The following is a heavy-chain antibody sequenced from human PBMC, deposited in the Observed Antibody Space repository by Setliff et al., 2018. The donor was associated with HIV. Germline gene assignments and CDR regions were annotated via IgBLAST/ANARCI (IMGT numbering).Heavy chain of an antibody. Sequence: SVKVSCKASGGTLSSYAISWVRQAPGQGLEWMGGIIHIFSTENSAQKFQGRVTITADGSMTTVHMELSSLRSEGTAVYYCAVGSVTRGVIRHDYYYGLDVWGQGTSVTVSS. CDR3: AVGSVTRGVIRHDYYYGLDV. V-gene: IGHV1-69*13. CDR2: IIHIFSTE. CDR1: GGTLSSYA. D-gene: IGHD3-10*01. J-gene: IGHJ6*02.